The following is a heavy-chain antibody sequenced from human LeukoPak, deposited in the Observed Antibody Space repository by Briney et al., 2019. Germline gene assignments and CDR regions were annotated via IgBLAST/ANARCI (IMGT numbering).Heavy chain of an antibody. CDR1: GFTFSDDY. J-gene: IGHJ4*02. CDR3: VRHTRTAAF. V-gene: IGHV3-11*06. D-gene: IGHD2-15*01. CDR2: IGGSGSDT. Sequence: GGSLRLSCAASGFTFSDDYMTWIRQVPGKGLESIAYIGGSGSDTNYADSVRGRFTIFRDNARSSLFLQMNSLTAEDSAVYFCVRHTRTAAFWGQGALVTVSS.